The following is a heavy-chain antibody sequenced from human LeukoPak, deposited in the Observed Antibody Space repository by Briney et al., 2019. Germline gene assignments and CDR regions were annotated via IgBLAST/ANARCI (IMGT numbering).Heavy chain of an antibody. Sequence: SETLSLTCTVSGGSISSSSYYWGWIRQPPGKGLEWIGSIYYSGSTYYNPSLKSRVTISVDTSKNQFSLKLSSVTAADTAVYYCARGRSGSYYYWGQGTLVIVSS. J-gene: IGHJ4*02. V-gene: IGHV4-39*07. CDR3: ARGRSGSYYY. CDR1: GGSISSSSYY. CDR2: IYYSGST. D-gene: IGHD1-26*01.